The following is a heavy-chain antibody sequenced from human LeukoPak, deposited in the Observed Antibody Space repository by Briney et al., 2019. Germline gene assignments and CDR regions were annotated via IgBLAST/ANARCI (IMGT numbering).Heavy chain of an antibody. V-gene: IGHV4-30-2*01. Sequence: KSSETLSLTCAVSGGSISSGGYSWSWIRQPPGKGLEWIGYIYHSGSTYYNPSLKSRVTISVDRSKNQFSRKLSSVTAADTAVYYCARGEGSLFDYWGQGTLVTVSS. CDR1: GGSISSGGYS. CDR3: ARGEGSLFDY. D-gene: IGHD2-21*01. CDR2: IYHSGST. J-gene: IGHJ4*02.